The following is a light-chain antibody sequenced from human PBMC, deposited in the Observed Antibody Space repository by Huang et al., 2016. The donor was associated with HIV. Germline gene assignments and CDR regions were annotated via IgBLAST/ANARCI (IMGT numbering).Light chain of an antibody. CDR3: HQSFSTLWT. J-gene: IGKJ1*01. V-gene: IGKV1-39*01. CDR2: AAT. CDR1: QSISSY. Sequence: DIQMTQSPSSLSASVGDRVTITCRASQSISSYLNWYQQKPGKDPKLVIDAATSMQSGVVSRFSGSGAGTDVTITISRLQHEEFETFYYHQSFSTLWTFGQGTKVEIK.